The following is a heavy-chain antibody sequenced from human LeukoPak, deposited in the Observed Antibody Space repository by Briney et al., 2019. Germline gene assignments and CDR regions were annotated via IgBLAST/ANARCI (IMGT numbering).Heavy chain of an antibody. CDR2: MNPNSGNT. V-gene: IGHV1-8*03. D-gene: IGHD2-2*01. Sequence: GASVKVSCKASGYTFTSYDINWVRQATGQGLEWMGWMNPNSGNTGYAQKFQGRVTITRNTSISTAYMELSSLRSEDTAVYYCARARRYCSSTSCYSDFHYWGQGTLVTVSS. CDR3: ARARRYCSSTSCYSDFHY. CDR1: GYTFTSYD. J-gene: IGHJ4*02.